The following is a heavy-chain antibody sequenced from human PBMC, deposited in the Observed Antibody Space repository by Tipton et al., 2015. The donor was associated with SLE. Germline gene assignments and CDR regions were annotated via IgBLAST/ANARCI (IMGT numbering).Heavy chain of an antibody. V-gene: IGHV3-23*01. Sequence: SLRLSCAASGFTFSSYAMRWVRQAPGKGLEWVSGISGSGSSTYYADSLKGRFTISRDNSKNTLYLQMNSLRAEDTAVYYCAHRGTSSGYYYYFDYWGQGTLVTVSS. D-gene: IGHD3-22*01. J-gene: IGHJ4*02. CDR2: ISGSGSST. CDR1: GFTFSSYA. CDR3: AHRGTSSGYYYYFDY.